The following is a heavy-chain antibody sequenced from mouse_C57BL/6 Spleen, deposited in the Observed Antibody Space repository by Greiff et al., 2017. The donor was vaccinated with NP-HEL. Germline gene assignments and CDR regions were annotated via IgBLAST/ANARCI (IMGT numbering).Heavy chain of an antibody. CDR3: ARGGDVTTFFFDY. CDR2: INPYNGGT. Sequence: EVQLQQSGPVLVKPGASVKMSCKASGYTFTDYYMNWVKQSHGKSLEWIGVINPYNGGTSYNQKFKGKATLTVDKSSSTAYMELNSLTSEDSAVYYCARGGDVTTFFFDYWGQGTTLTVSS. V-gene: IGHV1-19*01. CDR1: GYTFTDYY. D-gene: IGHD2-1*01. J-gene: IGHJ2*01.